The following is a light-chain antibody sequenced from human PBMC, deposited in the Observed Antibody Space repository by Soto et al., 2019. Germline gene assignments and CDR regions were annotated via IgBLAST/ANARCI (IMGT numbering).Light chain of an antibody. CDR3: QQYNSYSPWT. Sequence: DIQMTQSPSTLSASVGDRVTITCRASQIICSWLARYQQKPGKAPKLLIYDASSLDSGVPSRFSGSGSGTEFTLTISSLQPDDFATYYCQQYNSYSPWTFGQGTKVEIK. J-gene: IGKJ1*01. CDR2: DAS. CDR1: QIICSW. V-gene: IGKV1-5*01.